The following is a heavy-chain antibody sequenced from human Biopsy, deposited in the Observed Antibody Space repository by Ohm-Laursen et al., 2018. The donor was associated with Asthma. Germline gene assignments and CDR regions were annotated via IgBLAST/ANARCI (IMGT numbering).Heavy chain of an antibody. CDR3: ARDQGDSKFDY. J-gene: IGHJ4*02. CDR2: SSYSGFR. CDR1: GGSINSDY. V-gene: IGHV4-59*07. D-gene: IGHD3-16*01. Sequence: SDTLSLTCTFSGGSINSDYWSWIRQPPGKGLAWIGLSSYSGFRKYNPSLKSRVTISVDTSKNQLSLNLTSVIAADTAVYYCARDQGDSKFDYWGQGILVTVSS.